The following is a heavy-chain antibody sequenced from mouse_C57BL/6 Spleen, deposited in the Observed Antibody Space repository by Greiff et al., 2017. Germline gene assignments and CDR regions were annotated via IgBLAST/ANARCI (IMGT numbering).Heavy chain of an antibody. CDR1: GYTFTSYT. Sequence: VKLMESGAELARPGASVKMSCKASGYTFTSYTMHWVKQRPGQGLEWIGYINPSSGYTKYNQKFKDKATLTADKSSSTAYMQLSSLTSEDSAVYYGARRYDYDVGWFAYWGQGTLVTVSA. CDR3: ARRYDYDVGWFAY. J-gene: IGHJ3*01. V-gene: IGHV1-4*01. D-gene: IGHD2-4*01. CDR2: INPSSGYT.